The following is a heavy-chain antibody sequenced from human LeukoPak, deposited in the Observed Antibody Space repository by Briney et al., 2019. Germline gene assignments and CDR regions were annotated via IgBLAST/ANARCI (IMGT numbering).Heavy chain of an antibody. CDR2: ISSSGSNI. D-gene: IGHD5-24*01. CDR3: ARDLRMAGNDY. V-gene: IGHV3-48*01. J-gene: IGHJ4*02. Sequence: GGSLRLFCSASGFNLRSYSINWVRPAPGKGLEWVSYISSSGSNIYYADPVKGRFTISRDNAKNSLSLQMNSLRAEDMSVYYCARDLRMAGNDYWGQGSLVTVSS. CDR1: GFNLRSYS.